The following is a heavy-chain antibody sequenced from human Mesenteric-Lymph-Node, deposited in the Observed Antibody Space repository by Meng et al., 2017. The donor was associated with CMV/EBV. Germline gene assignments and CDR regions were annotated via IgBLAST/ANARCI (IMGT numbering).Heavy chain of an antibody. J-gene: IGHJ4*02. V-gene: IGHV3-21*01. CDR3: AKENEQQMDLDY. D-gene: IGHD6-13*01. CDR1: EFTFSNYR. CDR2: ISITSTYI. Sequence: GESLKISCAAFEFTFSNYRMNWVRQAPGKGLEWISFISITSTYIDYADSVKGRFTMSRDNSKNTLYVQMNSLRPEDTAVYYCAKENEQQMDLDYWGQGAVVTVSS.